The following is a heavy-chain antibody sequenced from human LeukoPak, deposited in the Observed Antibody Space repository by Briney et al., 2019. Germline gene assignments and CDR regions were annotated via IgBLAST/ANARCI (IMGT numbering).Heavy chain of an antibody. Sequence: PSQTLSLTCAVYGGSFSGYYWSWIRQPPGKGLEWIGEINHSGSTNYNPSLKSRVTISVDTSKNQFSLKLSSVTAADTAVYYCARGRGRSAVAGSLYYFDYWGQGTLVTVSS. V-gene: IGHV4-34*01. CDR2: INHSGST. CDR1: GGSFSGYY. CDR3: ARGRGRSAVAGSLYYFDY. J-gene: IGHJ4*02. D-gene: IGHD6-19*01.